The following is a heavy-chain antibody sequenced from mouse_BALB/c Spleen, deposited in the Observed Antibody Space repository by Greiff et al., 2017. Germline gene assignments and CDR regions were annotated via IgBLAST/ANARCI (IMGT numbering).Heavy chain of an antibody. Sequence: VQLQQSGAELVRPGALVKLSCKASGFNIKDYYMHWVKQRPEQGLEWIGWIDPENGNTIYDPKFQGKASITADTSSNTAYLQLSSLTSEDTAVYYCARKGYRYDWFAYWGQGTLVTVSA. CDR1: GFNIKDYY. V-gene: IGHV14-1*02. CDR2: IDPENGNT. CDR3: ARKGYRYDWFAY. J-gene: IGHJ3*01. D-gene: IGHD2-14*01.